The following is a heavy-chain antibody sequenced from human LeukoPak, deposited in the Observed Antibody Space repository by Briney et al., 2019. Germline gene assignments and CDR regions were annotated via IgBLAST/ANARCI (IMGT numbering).Heavy chain of an antibody. D-gene: IGHD3-22*01. CDR3: ARDKGSGYFDY. J-gene: IGHJ4*02. V-gene: IGHV3-33*01. Sequence: GGSLRLSCAASGFTFSNYDIHWVRQAPGKGLEWVAVIWYDGSNEYYADSVKGRFTISRDNSKNTLYLQMNSLRAEDTAVYYCARDKGSGYFDYWGQGTLVTVSS. CDR2: IWYDGSNE. CDR1: GFTFSNYD.